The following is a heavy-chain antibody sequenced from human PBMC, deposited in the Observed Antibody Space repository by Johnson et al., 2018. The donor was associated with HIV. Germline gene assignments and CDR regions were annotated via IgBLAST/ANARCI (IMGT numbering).Heavy chain of an antibody. CDR2: INWNGGRT. CDR3: AREDYHRALDV. V-gene: IGHV3-20*04. D-gene: IGHD4-11*01. Sequence: EVQLVESGGGVVRPGGSLRLSCAASGFTFDDYGIHLVRQAPGKGLEWVSDINWNGGRTHYGDSVKGRFTVSRDNAKNSLYLQMNSLTAEDTALYYCAREDYHRALDVWGQGTMVTVAS. CDR1: GFTFDDYG. J-gene: IGHJ3*01.